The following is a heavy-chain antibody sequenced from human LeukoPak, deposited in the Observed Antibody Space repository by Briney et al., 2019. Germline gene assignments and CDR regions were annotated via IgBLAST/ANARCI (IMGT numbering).Heavy chain of an antibody. D-gene: IGHD6-19*01. CDR2: IIPILGIA. CDR3: ASHIAVAGRGYVDY. Sequence: SVKVSCKASGGTFSSYAISWVRQAPGQGLEWMGRIIPILGIANYAQKFQGRVTITADKSTSTAYMELSSLRSEDTAVYYCASHIAVAGRGYVDYWGQGTLVTVSS. CDR1: GGTFSSYA. V-gene: IGHV1-69*04. J-gene: IGHJ4*02.